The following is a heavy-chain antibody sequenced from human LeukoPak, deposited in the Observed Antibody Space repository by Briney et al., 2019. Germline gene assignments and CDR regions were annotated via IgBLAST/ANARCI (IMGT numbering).Heavy chain of an antibody. D-gene: IGHD4-17*01. CDR2: VYYSGST. J-gene: IGHJ3*02. Sequence: SETLSLTCTVSGGSISSRSYYWGWIRQPPGKGLEWIGSVYYSGSTYYNPSLKSRITISVDTSKNQFSLNLSSVTAADTAVYYCARPPRDYPLDAFDIWGQGTMDTVSS. CDR3: ARPPRDYPLDAFDI. CDR1: GGSISSRSYY. V-gene: IGHV4-39*01.